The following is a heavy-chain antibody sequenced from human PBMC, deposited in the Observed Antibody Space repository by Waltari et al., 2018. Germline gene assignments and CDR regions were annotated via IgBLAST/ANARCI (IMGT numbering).Heavy chain of an antibody. CDR1: GYTLTELS. CDR3: ARVDGPGGFDY. J-gene: IGHJ4*02. CDR2: FDPEDGET. Sequence: QVQLVQSGAEVKKPGASVKVSCKVSGYTLTELSMHWVRQAPGKGLEWMGGFDPEDGETIYAQKFQGRVTMTRDTSTSTVYMELSSLRSEDTAVYYCARVDGPGGFDYWGQGTLVTVSS. D-gene: IGHD2-2*03. V-gene: IGHV1-24*01.